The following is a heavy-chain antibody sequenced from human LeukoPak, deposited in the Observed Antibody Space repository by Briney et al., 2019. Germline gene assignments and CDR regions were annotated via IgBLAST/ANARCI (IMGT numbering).Heavy chain of an antibody. D-gene: IGHD5-24*01. Sequence: SETLSLTCTVSGGSISSGDYYWSWIRQPPGTGLEWIGYIYYSGSTYYNPSLKSRVTISVDTSKNQFSLKLSSVTAADTAVYYCARDSGYNFDYWGQGTLVTVSS. CDR2: IYYSGST. J-gene: IGHJ4*02. CDR1: GGSISSGDYY. CDR3: ARDSGYNFDY. V-gene: IGHV4-30-4*01.